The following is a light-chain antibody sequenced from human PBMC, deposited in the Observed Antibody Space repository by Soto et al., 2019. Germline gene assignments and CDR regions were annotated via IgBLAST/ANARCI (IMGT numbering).Light chain of an antibody. Sequence: QSVLTQPASVSGSPGQSITISCTGTSSDVGGYNYVSWYQQRPGKAPKLMIYDVGSRPSGVSNRFSGYKSGNTASLTFSGLQSEYEADYYCSSYTSRNTEVFGTGTKVTVL. J-gene: IGLJ1*01. CDR1: SSDVGGYNY. CDR3: SSYTSRNTEV. V-gene: IGLV2-14*01. CDR2: DVG.